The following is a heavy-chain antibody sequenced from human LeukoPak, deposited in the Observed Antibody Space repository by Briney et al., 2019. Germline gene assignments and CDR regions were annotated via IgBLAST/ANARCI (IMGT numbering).Heavy chain of an antibody. V-gene: IGHV3-21*01. CDR2: ISSSSSYI. CDR3: AREDYGGNSGDAFDI. J-gene: IGHJ3*02. CDR1: GFAFSSYS. D-gene: IGHD4-23*01. Sequence: GGSLRLSCAASGFAFSSYSMNWARQAPGKGLEWVSSISSSSSYIYYADSVKGRFTISRDNAKNSLYLQMNSLRAEDTAVYYCAREDYGGNSGDAFDIWGQGTMVTVSS.